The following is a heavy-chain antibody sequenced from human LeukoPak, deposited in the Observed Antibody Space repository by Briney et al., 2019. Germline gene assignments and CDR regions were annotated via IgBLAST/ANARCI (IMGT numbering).Heavy chain of an antibody. CDR2: IYYDGTT. Sequence: PSETLSLTCTISGGSMSVGRSYWGWVRQPPGKGLEWNASIYYDGTTYYYPSLKSRVTISMDSYKNHFSLEAKSVTAAETDMYYCGTGGGIAVSHVWGQGIMVAVS. J-gene: IGHJ4*02. CDR3: GTGGGIAVSHV. CDR1: GGSMSVGRSY. V-gene: IGHV4-39*07. D-gene: IGHD6-19*01.